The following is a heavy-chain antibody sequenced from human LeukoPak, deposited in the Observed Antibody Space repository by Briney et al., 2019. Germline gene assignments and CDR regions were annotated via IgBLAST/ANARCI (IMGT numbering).Heavy chain of an antibody. V-gene: IGHV1-2*02. Sequence: ASVKVSCKASGYTFTGYYMHWVRQAPGQGLEWMGWINPNSGGTNYAQKFQGRVTITADKSTSTAYMELSRLRSDDTAVYYCARGRYSSSWYYFDYWGQGTLVTVSS. CDR3: ARGRYSSSWYYFDY. D-gene: IGHD6-13*01. CDR2: INPNSGGT. J-gene: IGHJ4*02. CDR1: GYTFTGYY.